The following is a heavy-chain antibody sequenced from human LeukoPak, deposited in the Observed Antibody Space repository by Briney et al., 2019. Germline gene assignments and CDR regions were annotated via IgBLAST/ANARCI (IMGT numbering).Heavy chain of an antibody. Sequence: PGGSLRLPCTASGFDFSNSFMSWIRQAPGKGLEWISYISSRSTTIYYADSVKGRFTISRDNAKNTVYLQMNNLRVDDTAVFYCGKGSLAVPATPLDFWGQGTLVTVSS. J-gene: IGHJ4*02. CDR2: ISSRSTTI. V-gene: IGHV3-11*01. D-gene: IGHD2-15*01. CDR3: GKGSLAVPATPLDF. CDR1: GFDFSNSF.